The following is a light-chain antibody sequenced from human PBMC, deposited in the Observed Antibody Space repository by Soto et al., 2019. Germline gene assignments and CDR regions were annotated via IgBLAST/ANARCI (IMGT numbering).Light chain of an antibody. J-gene: IGLJ1*01. CDR3: CSYIGASTYV. CDR1: SGDVGSFSL. V-gene: IGLV2-23*02. CDR2: EVH. Sequence: QSALAQPASVSGSPGQSITISCTGTSGDVGSFSLVSWYQQHPGKAPKLMISEVHKRPSGVPDRFSGSTSVNSASLTISGLQADDEADYYCCSYIGASTYVFGTGTKLTVL.